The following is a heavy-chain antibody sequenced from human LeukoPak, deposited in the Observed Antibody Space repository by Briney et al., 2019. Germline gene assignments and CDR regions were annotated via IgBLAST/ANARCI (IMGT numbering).Heavy chain of an antibody. D-gene: IGHD4-11*01. J-gene: IGHJ4*02. Sequence: GGSLRLSCAASGCTFSSHAMIWVRQAPGKGLEWVSPISATGHNTYYADSVKGRFTISRDNSKNTLYLQMNSLRADDTAVYYCARFDYNRYVAYWGQGTLVTVSS. CDR1: GCTFSSHA. CDR2: ISATGHNT. CDR3: ARFDYNRYVAY. V-gene: IGHV3-23*01.